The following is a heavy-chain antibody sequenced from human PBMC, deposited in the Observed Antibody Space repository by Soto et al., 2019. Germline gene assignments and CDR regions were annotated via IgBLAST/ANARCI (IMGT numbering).Heavy chain of an antibody. CDR1: GFTFSSSA. D-gene: IGHD1-26*01. V-gene: IGHV3-23*01. CDR3: AKDKSMGAGSYSYFDT. J-gene: IGHJ4*02. CDR2: MSGSDDST. Sequence: GGSLRLSCAASGFTFSSSAMSWVRQAPGKGLEWVSFMSGSDDSTYYADSVKGRFTIPRDNSKNTLYLQLNCPRAEATAISHCAKDKSMGAGSYSYFDTWGQGTLVTVSS.